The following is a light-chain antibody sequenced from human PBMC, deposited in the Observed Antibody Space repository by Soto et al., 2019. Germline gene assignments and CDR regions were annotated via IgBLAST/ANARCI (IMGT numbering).Light chain of an antibody. V-gene: IGLV2-14*01. J-gene: IGLJ1*01. CDR1: SSDVGGYNY. CDR3: SSYTSSSTLYV. Sequence: QSALTQPASVSGSPGQSITISCTGTSSDVGGYNYVSWYQQHPGKAPKLIIYEVSNRPSGVSNRFSGSKSGDTASLTISGLHAEDEADYYCSSYTSSSTLYVFGTGTKATVL. CDR2: EVS.